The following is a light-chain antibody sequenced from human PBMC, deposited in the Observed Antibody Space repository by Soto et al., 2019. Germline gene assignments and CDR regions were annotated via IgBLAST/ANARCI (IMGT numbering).Light chain of an antibody. CDR1: SGHSTYA. Sequence: QLVLTQSPSASASLGASVKLTCTLSSGHSTYAIARHQQQPEKGPRFLMNLDSAGRHSKGDEIPDRFSGSSSGAERYLTISSLQSEDEADYYCQTWGTGFRVFGGGTKLTVL. J-gene: IGLJ3*02. V-gene: IGLV4-69*01. CDR3: QTWGTGFRV. CDR2: LDSAGRH.